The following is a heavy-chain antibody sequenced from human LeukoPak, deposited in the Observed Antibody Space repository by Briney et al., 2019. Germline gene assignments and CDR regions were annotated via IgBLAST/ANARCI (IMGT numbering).Heavy chain of an antibody. CDR1: GGTFNSYA. J-gene: IGHJ4*02. CDR3: ARDLGYYDSSGYYYEGSDY. V-gene: IGHV1-69*05. Sequence: SVKVSCKASGGTFNSYAISWVRQAPGQGLEWMGGIIPIFGTANYARKFQGRVTITTDESTSTAYMELSSLRSEDTAVYYCARDLGYYDSSGYYYEGSDYWGQGTLVTVSS. CDR2: IIPIFGTA. D-gene: IGHD3-22*01.